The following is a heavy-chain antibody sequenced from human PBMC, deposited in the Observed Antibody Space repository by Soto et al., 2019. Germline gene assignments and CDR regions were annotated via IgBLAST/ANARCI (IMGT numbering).Heavy chain of an antibody. J-gene: IGHJ5*02. V-gene: IGHV3-23*01. D-gene: IGHD3-10*01. CDR1: RFTFSSYA. CDR3: AKGPWELGSNWFDP. Sequence: EVQLLESGVGLVQPGGSLRLSCAASRFTFSSYAMGWVRQAPGKGLEWVSSISGGGDNTYYADSVKGRFTISRDNSKNTLYLQMNSLRADDTAVYYCAKGPWELGSNWFDPWGQGTRVTVSS. CDR2: ISGGGDNT.